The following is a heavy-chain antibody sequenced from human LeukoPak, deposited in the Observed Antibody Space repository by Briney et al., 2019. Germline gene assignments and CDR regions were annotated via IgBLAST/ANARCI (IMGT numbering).Heavy chain of an antibody. J-gene: IGHJ4*02. CDR2: IYYSGST. Sequence: SETLSLTCTVSGGSISSSSYYWGWIRQPPGKGLEWIGSIYYSGSTYYNPSLKSRVTISVDTSKNQFSLKLSSVTAADTAVYYCARIIVGYNSGWSLDYWGQGTLVTVSS. V-gene: IGHV4-39*01. D-gene: IGHD6-19*01. CDR3: ARIIVGYNSGWSLDY. CDR1: GGSISSSSYY.